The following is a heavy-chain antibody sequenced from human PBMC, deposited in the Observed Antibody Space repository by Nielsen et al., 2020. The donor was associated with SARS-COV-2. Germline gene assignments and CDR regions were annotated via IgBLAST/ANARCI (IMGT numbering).Heavy chain of an antibody. CDR1: GGSFSGYY. CDR2: INHSGSP. Sequence: SETLSLTCAVYGGSFSGYYWSWIRQPPGKGLEWIVEINHSGSPNYNPSLKSRVTISVDTSKNQFSLKLSSVTAADTAVYYCARYSSSWKFDYWGQGTLVTVSS. CDR3: ARYSSSWKFDY. J-gene: IGHJ4*02. V-gene: IGHV4-34*01. D-gene: IGHD6-13*01.